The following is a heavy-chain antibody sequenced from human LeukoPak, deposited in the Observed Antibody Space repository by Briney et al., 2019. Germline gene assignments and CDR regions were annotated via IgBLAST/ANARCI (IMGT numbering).Heavy chain of an antibody. J-gene: IGHJ3*02. V-gene: IGHV3-30*18. CDR2: ISYDGSNK. D-gene: IGHD3-10*01. CDR3: AKASGVPWADYAFDI. CDR1: GFTFSSYG. Sequence: QTGGSLRLSCAASGFTFSSYGMHWVRQAPGKGLEWVAVISYDGSNKYYADSVKGRITISRDNSKNTLYLQMNSLRAEDTAVYYCAKASGVPWADYAFDIWGQGTMVTVSS.